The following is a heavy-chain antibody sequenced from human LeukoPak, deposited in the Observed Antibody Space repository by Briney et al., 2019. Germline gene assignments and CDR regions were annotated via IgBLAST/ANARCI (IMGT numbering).Heavy chain of an antibody. CDR1: GGSFSGYY. V-gene: IGHV4-34*01. CDR2: INHSGST. D-gene: IGHD6-19*01. CDR3: ARQKGYSSGWYFDY. J-gene: IGHJ4*02. Sequence: PSETLSLTCAVYGGSFSGYYWSWIRQPPGKGLEWIGEINHSGSTYYNPSLKSRVTISVDTSKNQFSLKLSSVTAADTAVYYCARQKGYSSGWYFDYWGQGTLVTVSS.